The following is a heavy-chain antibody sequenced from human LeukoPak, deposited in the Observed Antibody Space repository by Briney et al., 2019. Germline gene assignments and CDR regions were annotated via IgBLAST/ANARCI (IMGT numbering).Heavy chain of an antibody. V-gene: IGHV4-39*01. Sequence: SETLSLACGVSGGSMSSSSYYWGWIRQPPGKGLEWIGSIYYSGSTYYNPSLKSRVTISVDSSKNQCSLKLSSVTAADTAVYYCARHGTVTHRFDYWGQGTLVTVSS. CDR2: IYYSGST. CDR1: GGSMSSSSYY. J-gene: IGHJ4*02. CDR3: ARHGTVTHRFDY. D-gene: IGHD4-17*01.